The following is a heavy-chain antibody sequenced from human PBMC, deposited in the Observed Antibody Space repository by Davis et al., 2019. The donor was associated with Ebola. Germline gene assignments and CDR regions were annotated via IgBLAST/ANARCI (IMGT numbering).Heavy chain of an antibody. CDR3: ARDNPQYNWNYDYYMDV. D-gene: IGHD1-20*01. V-gene: IGHV3-48*02. CDR1: GFTFSSYS. J-gene: IGHJ6*03. CDR2: ISSSSSTI. Sequence: PGGSLRLSCAASGFTFSSYSMNWVRQAPGKGLEWVSYISSSSSTIYYADSVKGRFTISRDNAKNSLYLQMNSLRDEDTAVYYCARDNPQYNWNYDYYMDVWGKGTTVTVSS.